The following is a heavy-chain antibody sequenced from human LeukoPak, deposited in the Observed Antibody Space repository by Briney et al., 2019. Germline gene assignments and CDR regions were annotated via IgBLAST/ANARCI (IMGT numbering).Heavy chain of an antibody. Sequence: GGSLRLSCAASGFTFSDSWMTWVRQAPGKGLEWVATIKFDGTEKQYVASVRGRFTISRADAENSMFLRMESLSPEDTAVYYCARGRSYSERFDYWGQGTLVTVSS. V-gene: IGHV3-7*01. D-gene: IGHD1-26*01. CDR3: ARGRSYSERFDY. J-gene: IGHJ4*02. CDR2: IKFDGTEK. CDR1: GFTFSDSW.